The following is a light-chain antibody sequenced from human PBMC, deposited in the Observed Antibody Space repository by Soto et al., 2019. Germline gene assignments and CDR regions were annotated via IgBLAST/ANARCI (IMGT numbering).Light chain of an antibody. CDR1: SSDVGGYNY. Sequence: QSALTQPRSVSGSPGQSVTLSCTGTSSDVGGYNYVSWCQQHPGKAPKLMIYDVSKRPSGVPDRFSGSKSGNTASLTISGLQAEDEADYYCCSYAGSYTYVFGTGTKLTVL. J-gene: IGLJ1*01. CDR2: DVS. CDR3: CSYAGSYTYV. V-gene: IGLV2-11*01.